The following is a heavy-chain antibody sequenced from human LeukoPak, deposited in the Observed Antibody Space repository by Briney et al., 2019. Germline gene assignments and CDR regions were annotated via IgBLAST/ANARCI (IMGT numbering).Heavy chain of an antibody. J-gene: IGHJ4*02. D-gene: IGHD3/OR15-3a*01. V-gene: IGHV3-53*01. CDR2: IYHGGST. CDR3: AKGVDWGSLFCDY. CDR1: GFTVSTYF. Sequence: GGSLRLSCAASGFTVSTYFMNWVRQAPGKGLEWVSVIYHGGSTNYADSVKGRFTISRDNSNNTLYLQMNNLRVEDTAVYYCAKGVDWGSLFCDYWGQGTLVTVSS.